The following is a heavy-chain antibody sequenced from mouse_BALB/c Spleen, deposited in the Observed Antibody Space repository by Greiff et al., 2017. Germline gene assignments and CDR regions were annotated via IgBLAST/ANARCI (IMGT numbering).Heavy chain of an antibody. Sequence: EVKLMESGAELVRPGALVKLSCKASGFNIKDYYMHWVKQRPEQGLEWIGWIDPENGNTIYDPKFQGKASITADTSSNTAYLQLSSLTSEDTAVYYCAREYGNGLFAYWGQGTLVTVSA. CDR3: AREYGNGLFAY. CDR2: IDPENGNT. D-gene: IGHD2-10*02. CDR1: GFNIKDYY. V-gene: IGHV14-1*02. J-gene: IGHJ3*01.